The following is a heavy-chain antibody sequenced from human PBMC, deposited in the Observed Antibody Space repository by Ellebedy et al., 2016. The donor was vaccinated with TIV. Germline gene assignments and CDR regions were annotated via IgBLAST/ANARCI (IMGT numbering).Heavy chain of an antibody. D-gene: IGHD2-2*01. J-gene: IGHJ4*02. Sequence: GESLKISCAASGFTFSSYAMSWVRQAPGKGLEWVSAISGSGGSTYYADSVKGRFTISRDNSKNTLYLQMNSLRAEDTAVYYCAKGGTILVVPAGILIWGQGTLVTVSS. CDR1: GFTFSSYA. CDR2: ISGSGGST. V-gene: IGHV3-23*01. CDR3: AKGGTILVVPAGILI.